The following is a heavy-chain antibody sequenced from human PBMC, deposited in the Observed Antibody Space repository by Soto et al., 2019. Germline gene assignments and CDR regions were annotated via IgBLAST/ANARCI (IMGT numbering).Heavy chain of an antibody. CDR2: INPSGSST. Sequence: ASVKVSCKASGYTFTSYYMHWVRQAPGQGLEWMGIINPSGSSTSYAQKFQGRVTMTRDTSTSTVYMELSSLRSEDTAVYYCARPGGCSGGSCYPDDYYYGMDVWGQGTTVTVSS. CDR3: ARPGGCSGGSCYPDDYYYGMDV. CDR1: GYTFTSYY. D-gene: IGHD2-15*01. J-gene: IGHJ6*02. V-gene: IGHV1-46*01.